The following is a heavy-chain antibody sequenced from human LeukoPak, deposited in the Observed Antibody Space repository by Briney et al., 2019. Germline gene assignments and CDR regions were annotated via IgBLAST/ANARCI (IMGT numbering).Heavy chain of an antibody. V-gene: IGHV1-24*01. CDR1: GYTLTELS. CDR2: FDPEDGET. Sequence: GASVKVSCKVSGYTLTELSMHWVRQAPGKGLEWMGGFDPEDGETIYAQKFQGRVTMTTDTSTSTAYMELRSLRSDDTAVYYCARAHCSSTSCYVGGSWFDPWGQGTLVTVSS. J-gene: IGHJ5*02. CDR3: ARAHCSSTSCYVGGSWFDP. D-gene: IGHD2-2*01.